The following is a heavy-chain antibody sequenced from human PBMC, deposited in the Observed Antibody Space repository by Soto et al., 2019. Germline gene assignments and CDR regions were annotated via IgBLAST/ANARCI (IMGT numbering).Heavy chain of an antibody. CDR3: ACANYCASTHSPWWLGL. CDR2: INPIFGRA. CDR1: GYTFRNYC. J-gene: IGHJ5*02. V-gene: IGHV1-69*05. D-gene: IGHD2-2*01. Sequence: SVKVSCKASGYTFRNYCMSWVRQAPGQGLEWMGGINPIFGRANYAQKFQGRVTITTDTSANTAYLELSSLRSEDTAVYYCACANYCASTHSPWWLGLWGRGTLVTVSS.